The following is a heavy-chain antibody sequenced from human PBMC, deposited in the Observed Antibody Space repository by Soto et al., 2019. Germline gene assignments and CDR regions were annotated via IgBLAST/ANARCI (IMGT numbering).Heavy chain of an antibody. CDR2: SNPSGST. D-gene: IGHD2-15*01. J-gene: IGHJ4*02. Sequence: SETLSLTCAVHGGSLSGYYWTWIRQPPGRGLEWIGDSNPSGSTNYNPSLKSRVTISIDTAKKQFSLNLTSVTAADTALYYCARGIASLGPFPSFDSWVQGTLVTVSS. V-gene: IGHV4-34*01. CDR3: ARGIASLGPFPSFDS. CDR1: GGSLSGYY.